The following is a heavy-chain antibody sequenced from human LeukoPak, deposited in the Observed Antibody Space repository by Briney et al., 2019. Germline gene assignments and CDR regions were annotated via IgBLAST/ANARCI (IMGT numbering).Heavy chain of an antibody. V-gene: IGHV1-2*02. CDR2: INPDSGET. CDR3: ARGGYSSSLYDY. D-gene: IGHD6-13*01. Sequence: ASVKVSCKAVGYTFTGYYSHWVRQAPGQGLEWMGWINPDSGETNFVQKFRGRVTMTRDTSISTAYMELTWLTSDDTAIYYCARGGYSSSLYDYWGQGTLVTVSS. CDR1: GYTFTGYY. J-gene: IGHJ4*02.